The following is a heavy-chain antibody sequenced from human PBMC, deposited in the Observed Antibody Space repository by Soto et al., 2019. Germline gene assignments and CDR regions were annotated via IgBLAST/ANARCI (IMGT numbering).Heavy chain of an antibody. CDR1: GFSFSNSA. CDR2: IVVGSGNT. Sequence: SVKVSCKDSGFSFSNSAVQWVRQARGQRLEWIGWIVVGSGNTNYAQKFQERVTITRDMSTSTAYLELSSLGSEDTAMYYCTIVRVADSALDHWGQGTLVTVSS. CDR3: TIVRVADSALDH. J-gene: IGHJ4*02. D-gene: IGHD3-10*02. V-gene: IGHV1-58*01.